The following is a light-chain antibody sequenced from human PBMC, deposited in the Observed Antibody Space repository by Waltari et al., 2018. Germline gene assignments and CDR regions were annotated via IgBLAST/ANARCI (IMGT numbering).Light chain of an antibody. J-gene: IGKJ1*01. V-gene: IGKV3-20*01. Sequence: EIVLTQSPTTLSLPPGERATLSCRASQGVSDNYLAWYQQRPGQAPRLLIFDASSRASGIPDMFRAGGSGTDFTLTIRGLEPEESAVYYCQQYGNSLWTFGQGTRVEI. CDR2: DAS. CDR3: QQYGNSLWT. CDR1: QGVSDNY.